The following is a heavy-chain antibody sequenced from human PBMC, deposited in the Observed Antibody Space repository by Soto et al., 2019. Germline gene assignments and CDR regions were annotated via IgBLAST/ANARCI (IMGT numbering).Heavy chain of an antibody. J-gene: IGHJ5*02. CDR1: GESFSSHS. D-gene: IGHD3-10*01. V-gene: IGHV4-34*01. CDR3: VRGRSYHGSGTYATNSHWFDA. Sequence: SETLSLTCVVNGESFSSHSWSCIRQSQGKGREWVGEIHDSGSTNTNPSLKSRVSISVDSSKNLFSLNLRFLTAVDTAVYFCVRGRSYHGSGTYATNSHWFDAWGQGTLVTVSS. CDR2: IHDSGST.